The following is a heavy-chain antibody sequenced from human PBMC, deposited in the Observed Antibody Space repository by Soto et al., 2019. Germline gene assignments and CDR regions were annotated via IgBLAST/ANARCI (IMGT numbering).Heavy chain of an antibody. CDR3: ASTNYNPSLKSRVTISVDTSKNKFPLKLSFVTAEATAGYYCARHARLFWGSYRPNHPQEYYYYMDV. D-gene: IGHD3-10*01. Sequence: SVKVSCKASGGTFSSYAISWVRQAPGQGLEWMGGIIPIFGTANYAQKYQGRVTITADESTSTAYMELSSLRSEDTAVYYCASTNYNPSLKSRVTISVDTSKNKFPLKLSFVTAEATAGYYCARHARLFWGSYRPNHPQEYYYYMDVWGKGTTVTVSS. CDR1: GGTFSSYA. V-gene: IGHV1-69*13. J-gene: IGHJ6*03. CDR2: IIPIFGTA.